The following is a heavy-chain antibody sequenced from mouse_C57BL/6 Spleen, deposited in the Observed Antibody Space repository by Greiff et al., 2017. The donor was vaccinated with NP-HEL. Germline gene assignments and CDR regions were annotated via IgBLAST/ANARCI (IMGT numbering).Heavy chain of an antibody. Sequence: MESGPGLVAPSQSLSITCTVSGFSLTSYGVHWVCQPPGKGLEWLVVIWSDGSTTYNSALKSRLSISKDNSKSQVFLKMNSLQTDDTAMYYCARQSYDYDWEFAYWGQGTLVTVSA. CDR1: GFSLTSYG. D-gene: IGHD2-4*01. CDR2: IWSDGST. J-gene: IGHJ3*01. CDR3: ARQSYDYDWEFAY. V-gene: IGHV2-6-1*01.